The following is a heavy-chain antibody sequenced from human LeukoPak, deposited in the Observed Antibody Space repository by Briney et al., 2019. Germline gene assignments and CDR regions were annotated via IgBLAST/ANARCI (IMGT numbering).Heavy chain of an antibody. J-gene: IGHJ4*02. CDR3: ARDGSSSWYDVINYYFYY. Sequence: GASVKVSCKASGYTFTSYGISWVRQAPGQGLEWMGWISAYNGNTNYAQKLQGRVTMTTDTSTSTAYMELRSLRSDDTAVYYCARDGSSSWYDVINYYFYYRCLGTLVTVSS. D-gene: IGHD6-13*01. CDR2: ISAYNGNT. CDR1: GYTFTSYG. V-gene: IGHV1-18*01.